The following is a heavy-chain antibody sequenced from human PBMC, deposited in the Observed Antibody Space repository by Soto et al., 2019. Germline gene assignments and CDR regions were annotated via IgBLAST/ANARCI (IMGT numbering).Heavy chain of an antibody. J-gene: IGHJ4*02. CDR2: VLPFLDIT. Sequence: QVQLVQSGSEVKKPGSSVRVSCKTSGDTFSIYTISWVRQAPGQGLEWMGRVLPFLDITSYSQRFQGRVTITADRSTTTAYMELTSLRSEDTAVYYCARDRDNSTCTNFDSLGQGTLVTVSS. V-gene: IGHV1-69*02. CDR1: GDTFSIYT. D-gene: IGHD6-13*01. CDR3: ARDRDNSTCTNFDS.